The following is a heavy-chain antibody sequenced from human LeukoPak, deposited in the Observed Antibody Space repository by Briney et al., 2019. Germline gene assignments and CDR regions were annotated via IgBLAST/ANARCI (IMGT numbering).Heavy chain of an antibody. CDR1: GFTFSNYG. CDR2: IWYDGSNK. V-gene: IGHV3-30*02. Sequence: QSGGSLRLSCAASGFTFSNYGMHWVRQAPGKGLEWVAVIWYDGSNKYYADSVKGRFTISRDNSKNTLYLQMDSLRAEDTAVYYCAKDNIPEPEGAFDIWGQGTMVTVSS. D-gene: IGHD1-14*01. J-gene: IGHJ3*02. CDR3: AKDNIPEPEGAFDI.